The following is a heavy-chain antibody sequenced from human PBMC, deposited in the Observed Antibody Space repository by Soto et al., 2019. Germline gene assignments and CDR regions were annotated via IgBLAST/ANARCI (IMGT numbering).Heavy chain of an antibody. J-gene: IGHJ4*02. V-gene: IGHV4-39*01. Sequence: SETLSLTCTVSGGSISSSSYYWGWIRQPPGKGLEWIGSIYYSGSTYYNPSLKSRVTISVDTSKNQFSLKLSSVTAADTAVYYCARLQWLRYQEYFDYWGQGTLVTVSS. D-gene: IGHD5-12*01. CDR1: GGSISSSSYY. CDR2: IYYSGST. CDR3: ARLQWLRYQEYFDY.